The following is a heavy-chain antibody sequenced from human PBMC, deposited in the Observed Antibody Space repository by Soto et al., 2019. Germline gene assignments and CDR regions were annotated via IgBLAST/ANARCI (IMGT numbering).Heavy chain of an antibody. CDR2: ISAYNANA. CDR3: ARENSYFDY. Sequence: QIQLLQSGAEVKKPGASGKVTCKASGYTFRNFGISWVRQAPGQGLEWMGWISAYNANANYAQKFQGRLTMTADTSTSTDYMELRSLRSDDTAVYYCARENSYFDYWGQGTLVTVSS. V-gene: IGHV1-18*01. J-gene: IGHJ4*02. CDR1: GYTFRNFG.